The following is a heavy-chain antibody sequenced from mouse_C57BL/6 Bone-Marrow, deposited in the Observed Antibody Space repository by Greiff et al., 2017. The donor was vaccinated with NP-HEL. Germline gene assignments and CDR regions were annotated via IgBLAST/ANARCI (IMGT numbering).Heavy chain of an antibody. CDR1: GYAFSSSW. Sequence: VQLQQSGPELVKPGASVKISCKASGYAFSSSWMNWVKQRPGKGLEWIGRIYPGDGDTNYNGKFKGKATLTADKSSSTAYMQLSSLTSEDSAVYFCANSNYGYFDYWGQGTTLTVSS. CDR2: IYPGDGDT. D-gene: IGHD2-5*01. J-gene: IGHJ2*01. CDR3: ANSNYGYFDY. V-gene: IGHV1-82*01.